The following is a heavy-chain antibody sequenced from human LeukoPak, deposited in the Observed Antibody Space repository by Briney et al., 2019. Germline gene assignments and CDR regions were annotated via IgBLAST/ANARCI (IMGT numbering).Heavy chain of an antibody. D-gene: IGHD3-22*01. J-gene: IGHJ4*02. V-gene: IGHV4-59*01. Sequence: SETLSLTCTVSGGSINYYYWNWLRQPPGKGLEWIGYIYYTGSTSYNPSLKSRVTTSVDTSKKQFSLKLSSVTAADTAVYYCAREVYDSSGYYYLDYWGQGTLVTVSS. CDR2: IYYTGST. CDR3: AREVYDSSGYYYLDY. CDR1: GGSINYYY.